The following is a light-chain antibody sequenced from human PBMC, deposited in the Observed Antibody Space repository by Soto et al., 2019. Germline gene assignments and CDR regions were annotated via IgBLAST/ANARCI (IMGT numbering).Light chain of an antibody. Sequence: DIVMTQSPDSLAVSLGERATINCKSSQSVLYSSNNKNYLAWYQQKPGQPPKLRIYWASTRESGVPDRFSGRGSGQDFTLNISSLKAEDVAVYYCQQYYRTPPAFGQGTKLEIK. V-gene: IGKV4-1*01. J-gene: IGKJ2*01. CDR3: QQYYRTPPA. CDR2: WAS. CDR1: QSVLYSSNNKNY.